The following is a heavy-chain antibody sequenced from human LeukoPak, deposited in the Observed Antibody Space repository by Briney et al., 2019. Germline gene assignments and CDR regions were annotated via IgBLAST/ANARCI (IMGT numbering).Heavy chain of an antibody. CDR2: IYSGGST. V-gene: IGHV3-53*01. Sequence: PGGSLRLSCAASGFTVSSNYMSWVRQAPGKGLEWVSVIYSGGSTYYADSVKGRFTISRDNSKNTLYLQMNSLRAEDTAVYYCARDPSTAMVGYWGQGTLVTVSS. J-gene: IGHJ4*02. CDR3: ARDPSTAMVGY. D-gene: IGHD5-18*01. CDR1: GFTVSSNY.